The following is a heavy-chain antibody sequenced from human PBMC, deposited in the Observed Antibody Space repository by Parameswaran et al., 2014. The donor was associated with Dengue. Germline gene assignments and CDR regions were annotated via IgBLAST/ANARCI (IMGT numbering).Heavy chain of an antibody. CDR3: AKGETSSGWSGIDY. D-gene: IGHD6-19*01. Sequence: QAGGSLRLSCAASAFTFGIYAMSWVRQAPGKGLEWVSAISGSGGVTYYADSVKGRFTISRDNSKNTLYLQMNSLRAEDTAVYYCAKGETSSGWSGIDYWGQGTLGHRLL. CDR2: ISGSGGVT. V-gene: IGHV3-23*01. J-gene: IGHJ4*02. CDR1: AFTFGIYA.